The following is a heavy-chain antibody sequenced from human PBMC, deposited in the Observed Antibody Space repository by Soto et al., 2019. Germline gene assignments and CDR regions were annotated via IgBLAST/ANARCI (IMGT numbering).Heavy chain of an antibody. V-gene: IGHV3-9*02. D-gene: IGHD3-16*01. CDR3: VKDIVPGGADF. Sequence: EMQLVESGGGLVQPGRSLRLSCAVSGFASDYYGMHWVRQVPGKGLEWVSVIIWISGTTGYADSVKGRFTISRDNAKRSLYLQMNSLRLDDTGLYYCVKDIVPGGADFWGQGTVVTVSS. CDR1: GFASDYYG. CDR2: IIWISGTT. J-gene: IGHJ4*02.